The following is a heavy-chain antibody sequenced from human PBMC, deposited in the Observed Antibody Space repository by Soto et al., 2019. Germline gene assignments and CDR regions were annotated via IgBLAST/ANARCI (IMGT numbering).Heavy chain of an antibody. Sequence: QVQLVQSGAEVKKPGSLVKVSCKASGGTFSRYSITWVRQAPGHGLEWIGRIIPIFGIPTYAQKFQGRVTITADESTSTAYMELSSLRSDDTAVYYCAREDRDRETGLVPAAIDGMDVWGQGTTVTVSS. J-gene: IGHJ6*02. CDR1: GGTFSRYS. CDR2: IIPIFGIP. CDR3: AREDRDRETGLVPAAIDGMDV. V-gene: IGHV1-69*08. D-gene: IGHD2-2*01.